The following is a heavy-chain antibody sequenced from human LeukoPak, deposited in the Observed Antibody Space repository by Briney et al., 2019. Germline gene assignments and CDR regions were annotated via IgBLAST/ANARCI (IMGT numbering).Heavy chain of an antibody. D-gene: IGHD3-16*01. J-gene: IGHJ4*02. CDR1: GFTFSDYY. CDR2: ISGSGGST. V-gene: IGHV3-23*01. CDR3: AKVTGGSFDY. Sequence: GGSLRLYCAASGFTFSDYYMSWIRHAPGPGLEWVSAISGSGGSTYYADSVKGRFTISRDNSKNTLYLQMNSLRAEDTAVYYCAKVTGGSFDYWGQGTLVTVSS.